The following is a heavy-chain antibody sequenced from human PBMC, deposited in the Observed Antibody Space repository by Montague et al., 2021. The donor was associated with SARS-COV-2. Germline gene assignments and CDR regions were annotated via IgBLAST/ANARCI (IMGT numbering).Heavy chain of an antibody. J-gene: IGHJ4*02. CDR3: ARDFDY. Sequence: TLSLTCTVSGGSISSYYWSWIRQPPGKGLEWIGYMYYSVSTNYNPSLKSLVTLSVDTSKNQFSLKLSSVTAADTAVYYCARDFDYWGQGTLVTVSS. CDR2: MYYSVST. CDR1: GGSISSYY. V-gene: IGHV4-59*13.